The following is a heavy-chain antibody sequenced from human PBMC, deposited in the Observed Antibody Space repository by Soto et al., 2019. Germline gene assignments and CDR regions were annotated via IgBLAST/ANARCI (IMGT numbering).Heavy chain of an antibody. CDR1: GRSFSSDG. V-gene: IGHV1-69*06. Sequence: SVKVSCKASGRSFSSDGVSWVRQAPGQGLEWMGGIIPVFGNTKYVQRFQGRLTITADKSTSTVYMEMSSLSSEDTAVYFCARGQYYSSGSAATSYFYFGIDVWGQGTTVTAP. CDR3: ARGQYYSSGSAATSYFYFGIDV. CDR2: IIPVFGNT. D-gene: IGHD3-10*01. J-gene: IGHJ6*02.